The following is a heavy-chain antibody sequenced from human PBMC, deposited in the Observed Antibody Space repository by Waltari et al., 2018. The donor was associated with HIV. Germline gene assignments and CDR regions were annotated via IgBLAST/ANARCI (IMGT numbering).Heavy chain of an antibody. CDR2: ISGTGTST. CDR1: GFTFSSFT. J-gene: IGHJ4*02. D-gene: IGHD2-2*02. Sequence: EVQLLESGGGLVQPGGSLRLSCVGSGFTFSSFTMSWVRQPPGKGLEWVSVISGTGTSTYYTDSLKGRFTISRDNSKNTLYLQMNSLRAEDTAIYYCAKQFRRDTQKPFFFDFWGQGTLVTVSS. V-gene: IGHV3-23*01. CDR3: AKQFRRDTQKPFFFDF.